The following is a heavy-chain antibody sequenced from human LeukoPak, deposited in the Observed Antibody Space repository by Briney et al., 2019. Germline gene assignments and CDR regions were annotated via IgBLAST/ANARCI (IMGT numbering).Heavy chain of an antibody. Sequence: ASVKVFCKASGYTSTSYDINWVRQAPGQGLEWMGWMNPNSGNTGYAQKFQGRVTMTRNTSISTAYMELSSLRSEDTAVYYCAKGGDFWSGYYGFDPWGQGTLVTVSS. CDR1: GYTSTSYD. J-gene: IGHJ5*02. CDR2: MNPNSGNT. V-gene: IGHV1-8*01. D-gene: IGHD3-3*01. CDR3: AKGGDFWSGYYGFDP.